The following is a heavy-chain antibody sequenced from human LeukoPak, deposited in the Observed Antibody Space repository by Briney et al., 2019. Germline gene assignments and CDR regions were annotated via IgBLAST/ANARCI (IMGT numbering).Heavy chain of an antibody. CDR2: IRYDGSNK. CDR3: ARDDVVTARGFDY. CDR1: GFTFSSYG. D-gene: IGHD2-21*02. V-gene: IGHV3-30*02. J-gene: IGHJ4*02. Sequence: GGSLRLSCAASGFTFSSYGMHWVRQAPGKGLEWVAFIRYDGSNKYYADSVKGRFTISRDNSKNTLYLQMNSLRAEDTAVYYCARDDVVTARGFDYWGQGTPVTVSS.